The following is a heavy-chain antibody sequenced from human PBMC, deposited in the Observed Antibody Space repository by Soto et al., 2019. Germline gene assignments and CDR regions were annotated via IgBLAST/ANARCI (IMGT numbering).Heavy chain of an antibody. Sequence: PRGALRLSCAGSVFDFSDFHISWVRQAPGKGLEWISYISSSLVHTDYADSVKGRFTISRDNAKSSVFLEMSDLRSDDTAVYYCAANWNFGLNFWGQGTLVTVSS. CDR3: AANWNFGLNF. CDR1: VFDFSDFH. V-gene: IGHV3-11*03. CDR2: ISSSLVHT. D-gene: IGHD1-1*01. J-gene: IGHJ4*02.